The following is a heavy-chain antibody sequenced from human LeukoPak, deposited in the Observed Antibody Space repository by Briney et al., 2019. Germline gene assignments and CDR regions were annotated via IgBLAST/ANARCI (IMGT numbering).Heavy chain of an antibody. CDR2: ISNDGSHK. CDR3: AKEGSSSSWYYYGLDV. J-gene: IGHJ6*02. V-gene: IGHV3-30*18. CDR1: GFTFNKYG. D-gene: IGHD6-6*01. Sequence: GGSLRLSCAASGFTFNKYGMHWVRQAPGKGLEWVAVISNDGSHKNDADSVKGRFAISRDNSKNTLYLQMNSLRVEDTAVYYCAKEGSSSSWYYYGLDVWGQGTTVTVSS.